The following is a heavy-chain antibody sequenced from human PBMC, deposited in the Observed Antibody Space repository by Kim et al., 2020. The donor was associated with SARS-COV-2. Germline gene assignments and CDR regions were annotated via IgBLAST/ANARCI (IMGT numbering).Heavy chain of an antibody. V-gene: IGHV3-9*01. Sequence: GGSLRLSCAASGFTFDDYAMHWVRQAPGKGLEWVSGITWNSGIIAYADSVKGRFTISRDNAKNSLYLQMNSLRAEDTALYYCAKALRTYYYGVDVWGQGT. D-gene: IGHD4-17*01. CDR3: AKALRTYYYGVDV. J-gene: IGHJ6*02. CDR2: ITWNSGII. CDR1: GFTFDDYA.